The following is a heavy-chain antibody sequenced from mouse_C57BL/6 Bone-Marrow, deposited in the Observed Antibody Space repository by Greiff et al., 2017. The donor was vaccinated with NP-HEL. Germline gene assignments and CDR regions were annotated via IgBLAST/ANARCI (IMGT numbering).Heavy chain of an antibody. CDR1: GYAFTNYL. J-gene: IGHJ1*03. D-gene: IGHD1-1*01. V-gene: IGHV1-54*01. Sequence: VQLVESGAELVRPGTSVKVSCKASGYAFTNYLIEWVKQRPGQGLEWIGVINPGSGGTNYNEKFKGEATLTADKSSSTAYMQLSSLTSEDSAVYFCARREDGSSYDWYFDVWGTGTTVTVSS. CDR3: ARREDGSSYDWYFDV. CDR2: INPGSGGT.